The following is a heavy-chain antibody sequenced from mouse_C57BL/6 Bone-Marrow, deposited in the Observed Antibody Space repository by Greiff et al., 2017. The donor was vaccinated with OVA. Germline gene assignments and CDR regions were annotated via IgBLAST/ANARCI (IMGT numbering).Heavy chain of an antibody. CDR1: GYTFTSYW. J-gene: IGHJ2*01. V-gene: IGHV1-50*01. CDR3: ARDGGNYPFDY. CDR2: IDPSDSYT. D-gene: IGHD2-1*01. Sequence: QVQLQQPGAELVKPGASVKLSCKASGYTFTSYWMQWVKQRPGQGLEWIGEIDPSDSYTNYNQKFEGKATLTVDTSSSTAYMQLSSLTSEDSAVYYCARDGGNYPFDYWGQGTTLTVSS.